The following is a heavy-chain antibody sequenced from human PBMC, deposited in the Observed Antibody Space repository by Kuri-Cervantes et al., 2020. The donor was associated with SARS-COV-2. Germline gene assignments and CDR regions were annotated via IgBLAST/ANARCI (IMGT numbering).Heavy chain of an antibody. J-gene: IGHJ1*01. CDR2: ISGSGGST. CDR1: GFTFSSYA. D-gene: IGHD2-2*02. CDR3: AKDQRVVPAAIWYFQH. V-gene: IGHV3-23*01. Sequence: GGSLRLSCAASGFTFSSYAMSWVRQAPGKGLEWVSAISGSGGSTYYADSVKGRFTISRDNSKNTLYLQMNSLRAEDTAVYYCAKDQRVVPAAIWYFQHWGQGTQVTVSS.